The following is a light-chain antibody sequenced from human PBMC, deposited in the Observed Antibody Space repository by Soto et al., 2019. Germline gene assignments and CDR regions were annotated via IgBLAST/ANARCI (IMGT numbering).Light chain of an antibody. V-gene: IGLV1-44*01. Sequence: QSVLTQPPSASGTPGQRVTISCSGSSSNIGSNTVNWYQQLPGTAPKLLISSNNHRPSRVPDRFSGSKSGTSASLAISGLQSEDEADYYCSAWDDSLNGVVFGGGTKLTVL. CDR3: SAWDDSLNGVV. CDR2: SNN. CDR1: SSNIGSNT. J-gene: IGLJ2*01.